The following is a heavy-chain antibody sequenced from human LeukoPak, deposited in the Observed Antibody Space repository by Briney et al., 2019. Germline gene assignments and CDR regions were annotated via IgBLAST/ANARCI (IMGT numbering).Heavy chain of an antibody. Sequence: GASVKIACKTSGYTFINYYVHWVRQAPGQGPEWMGIINPSGGSTNYARKFQGRVSMTRDTSTGTVYMELRNQKSEDTAAYYCARGGFALGVGSTKGLNWFDPWGQGTLVTVSS. V-gene: IGHV1-46*01. CDR3: ARGGFALGVGSTKGLNWFDP. D-gene: IGHD1-26*01. J-gene: IGHJ5*02. CDR1: GYTFINYY. CDR2: INPSGGST.